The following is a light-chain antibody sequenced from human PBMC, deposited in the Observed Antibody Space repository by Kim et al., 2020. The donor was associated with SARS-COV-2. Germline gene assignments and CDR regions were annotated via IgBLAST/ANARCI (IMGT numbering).Light chain of an antibody. CDR2: WAS. V-gene: IGKV4-1*01. Sequence: ATINCKSSQSVLYSSSNKNYLAWYQQTPGQPPKLLIYWASIRDSGVPDRFSGSGSGTDFTLTISRLQAEDVAVYYCQQYYSTPRTFGQGTKVDIK. J-gene: IGKJ1*01. CDR1: QSVLYSSSNKNY. CDR3: QQYYSTPRT.